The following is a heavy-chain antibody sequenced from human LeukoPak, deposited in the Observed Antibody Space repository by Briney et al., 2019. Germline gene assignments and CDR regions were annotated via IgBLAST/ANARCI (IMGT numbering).Heavy chain of an antibody. J-gene: IGHJ4*02. Sequence: GGSLRLSCAVSGFTVSSNYMSWVRQAQGKGLEWVSLIYSGGNTYYADSVKGRFTISRDNSKNTLYLQMNSLRAEDTAVYYCAKGGYYFDYWGQGTLVTVSS. V-gene: IGHV3-66*01. D-gene: IGHD3-16*01. CDR1: GFTVSSNY. CDR2: IYSGGNT. CDR3: AKGGYYFDY.